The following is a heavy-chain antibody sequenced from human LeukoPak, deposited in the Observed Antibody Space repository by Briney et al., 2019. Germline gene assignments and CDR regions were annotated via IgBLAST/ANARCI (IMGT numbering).Heavy chain of an antibody. CDR2: INERGTDS. J-gene: IGHJ4*02. CDR1: GFTFSGHW. D-gene: IGHD3-9*01. Sequence: GGSLRLSCTASGFTFSGHWIHWVRQAPGMGLVWVSRINERGTDSMYAESVKGRFTISRDNSKNTLYLQMNSLRAEDTAVYYCAKGHSLRSYDWLDYWGQGTLVTVSS. CDR3: AKGHSLRSYDWLDY. V-gene: IGHV3-74*03.